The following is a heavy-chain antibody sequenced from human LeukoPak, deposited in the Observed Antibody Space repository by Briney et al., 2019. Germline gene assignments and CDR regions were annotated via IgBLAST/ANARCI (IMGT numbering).Heavy chain of an antibody. CDR3: ARGPPYSSGWYGAY. CDR2: INHSGST. D-gene: IGHD6-19*01. J-gene: IGHJ4*02. V-gene: IGHV4-34*01. Sequence: SETLSLTCAVYGGSFSGYYWSWIRQPPGKGLERIGEINHSGSTNYNPSLKSRVTISVDTSKNQFSLKLSSVTAADTAVYYCARGPPYSSGWYGAYWGQGTLVTVSS. CDR1: GGSFSGYY.